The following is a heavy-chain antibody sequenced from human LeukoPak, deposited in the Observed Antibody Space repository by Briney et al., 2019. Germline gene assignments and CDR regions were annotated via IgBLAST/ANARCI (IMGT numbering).Heavy chain of an antibody. CDR1: GGSFSGYY. J-gene: IGHJ5*02. CDR2: INHSGST. CDR3: ARYGPHRSSWERDWFDP. Sequence: NSSETLSLTCAVYGGSFSGYYWSWIRQPPGKGLEWIGEINHSGSTNYNPSLKSRVTISVDTSKNQFSLKLSSVTAADTAVYYCARYGPHRSSWERDWFDPWGQGTLVTVSS. V-gene: IGHV4-34*01. D-gene: IGHD6-13*01.